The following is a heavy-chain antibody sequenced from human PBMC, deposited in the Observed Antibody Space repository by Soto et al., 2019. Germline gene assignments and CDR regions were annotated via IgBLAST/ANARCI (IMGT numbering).Heavy chain of an antibody. J-gene: IGHJ4*02. D-gene: IGHD6-19*01. Sequence: GGSLRLSCAASGFTVSDNYMTWVRQAPGKGLEWVSVLYSAGNAYHADSVQGRFTISRDDSKNTLYLQMNRLRAEDTAVYYCARDKGGGWYYFDSWGQGTLVTVSS. V-gene: IGHV3-53*01. CDR2: LYSAGNA. CDR3: ARDKGGGWYYFDS. CDR1: GFTVSDNY.